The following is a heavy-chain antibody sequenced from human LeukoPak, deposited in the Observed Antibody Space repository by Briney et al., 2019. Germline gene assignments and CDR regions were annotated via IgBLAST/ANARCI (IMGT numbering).Heavy chain of an antibody. CDR1: GYTFTGYY. J-gene: IGHJ4*02. V-gene: IGHV1-2*02. Sequence: ASVKVSCKASGYTFTGYYMHWVRQAPGQGLEWMGWINPNSGGTNYAQKFQARVTMTRDTSISTAYMELSRLRSDDTAVYYCARDHDILTGGVFDYWGQGTLVTVSS. D-gene: IGHD3-9*01. CDR3: ARDHDILTGGVFDY. CDR2: INPNSGGT.